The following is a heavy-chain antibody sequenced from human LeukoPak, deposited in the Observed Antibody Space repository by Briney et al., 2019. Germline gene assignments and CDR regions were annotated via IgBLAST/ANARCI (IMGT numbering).Heavy chain of an antibody. V-gene: IGHV4-61*02. D-gene: IGHD5-12*01. CDR2: IFASGSS. CDR3: ARDSRGGYYYFDY. Sequence: SETLPLTCTVSGGSISSGSYYWSWIRQPTGKGLEWIGRIFASGSSNYNPSLKSRVTISVDTSKNQFSLKLTSVTAADTAVYYCARDSRGGYYYFDYWGQGTLVTVSS. J-gene: IGHJ4*02. CDR1: GGSISSGSYY.